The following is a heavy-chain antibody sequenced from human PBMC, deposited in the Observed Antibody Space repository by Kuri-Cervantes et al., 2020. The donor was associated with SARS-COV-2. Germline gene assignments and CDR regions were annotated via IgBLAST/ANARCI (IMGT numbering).Heavy chain of an antibody. CDR2: INHSGST. CDR1: GGSFSGYY. J-gene: IGHJ6*02. D-gene: IGHD6-13*01. CDR3: ARAYSSIGRHYYGVDV. Sequence: SQTLSLTCAVYGGSFSGYYWSWIRQPPGKGLEGMVEINHSGSTNYNPSLESRVTISVDTSKNQFSLKLSSVTAADTAVYYCARAYSSIGRHYYGVDVWGQGTTVTVSS. V-gene: IGHV4-34*01.